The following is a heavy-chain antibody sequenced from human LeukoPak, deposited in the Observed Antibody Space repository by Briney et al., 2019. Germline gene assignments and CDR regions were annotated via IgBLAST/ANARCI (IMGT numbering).Heavy chain of an antibody. D-gene: IGHD2-15*01. J-gene: IGHJ4*02. V-gene: IGHV3-7*01. CDR2: IKQDGSEK. CDR3: ARDARHERGGPPPGQFDY. Sequence: GGSLRLSCAASGFTFSSYWMSCVRDAPREGVERVAKIKQDGSEKYYVDSVKGRLTISRDNAKNSLYLQMNSLRAEDTAVYCCARDARHERGGPPPGQFDYWGQGTLVTVSS. CDR1: GFTFSSYW.